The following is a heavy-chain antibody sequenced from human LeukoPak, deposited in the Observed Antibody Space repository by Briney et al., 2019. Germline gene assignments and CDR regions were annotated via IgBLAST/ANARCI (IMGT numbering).Heavy chain of an antibody. D-gene: IGHD3-3*01. CDR3: ARAQYYDLWSGYYSSY. V-gene: IGHV3-7*01. Sequence: GRSLRLSCAASGFTFSSYWMSWVRQAPGKGLEWVANIKQDGSEKYYVDSVKGRFTISRDNAKNSLYLQMNSLRAEDTAVYYCARAQYYDLWSGYYSSYGGRGTLVTVSS. J-gene: IGHJ4*01. CDR1: GFTFSSYW. CDR2: IKQDGSEK.